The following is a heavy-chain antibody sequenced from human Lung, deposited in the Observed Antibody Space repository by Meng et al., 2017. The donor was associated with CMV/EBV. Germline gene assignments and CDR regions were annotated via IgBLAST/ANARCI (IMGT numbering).Heavy chain of an antibody. V-gene: IGHV1-24*01. J-gene: IGHJ6*02. D-gene: IGHD3-10*01. CDR2: FDPEDGEA. CDR3: AKVPRFYSYYGSDV. Sequence: ASVKVSCKVSGYTLSELSMHWVRQAPGKGLEWMGGFDPEDGEAIYAQKFQGRVTMTEDTSTDTAYMELSSLRSDDTAVYYCAKVPRFYSYYGSDVWGQGTXVTVSS. CDR1: GYTLSELS.